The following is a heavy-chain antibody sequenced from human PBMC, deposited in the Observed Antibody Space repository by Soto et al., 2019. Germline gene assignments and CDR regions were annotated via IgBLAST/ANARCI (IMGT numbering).Heavy chain of an antibody. V-gene: IGHV1-2*04. J-gene: IGHJ5*02. CDR3: ARGPPVLMVYDTNWFDP. CDR1: GYTFTGYY. CDR2: INPNSGGT. D-gene: IGHD2-8*01. Sequence: GPSVKVSCKASGYTFTGYYMHWVRQSAGQGLEWMGWINPNSGGTNYAQKFQGWVTMTRDTSISTAYMELSRLRSDDTAVYYCARGPPVLMVYDTNWFDPWGQRTSVIVSS.